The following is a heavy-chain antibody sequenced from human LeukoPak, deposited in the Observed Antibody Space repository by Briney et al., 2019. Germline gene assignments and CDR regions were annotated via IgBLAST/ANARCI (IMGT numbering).Heavy chain of an antibody. CDR3: AKMVREFYTISYYFDY. CDR2: ISDNGDRT. V-gene: IGHV3-23*01. J-gene: IGHJ4*02. CDR1: GFTFSSYA. Sequence: PGGSLRLSCTASGFTFSSYAMSWVRQAPGKGLEWVSTISDNGDRTDYADSVKGRFTVSRDNSKNTLYLQMNSLRADDTAVYYCAKMVREFYTISYYFDYWGQGTLVTVSS. D-gene: IGHD2-8*01.